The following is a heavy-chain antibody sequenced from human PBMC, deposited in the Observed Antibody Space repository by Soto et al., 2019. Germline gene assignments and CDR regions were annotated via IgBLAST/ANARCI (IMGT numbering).Heavy chain of an antibody. D-gene: IGHD3-3*01. J-gene: IGHJ6*02. CDR3: ASTTIFGVVIILNPYYYYGMDV. CDR1: GGTFSSYA. V-gene: IGHV1-69*13. CDR2: IIPIFGTA. Sequence: SVKVSCKASGGTFSSYAISWVRQAPGQGLEWMGGIIPIFGTANYAQKFQGRVTITADESTSTAYMELSSLRSEDTAVYYCASTTIFGVVIILNPYYYYGMDVWGQGTTVTVSS.